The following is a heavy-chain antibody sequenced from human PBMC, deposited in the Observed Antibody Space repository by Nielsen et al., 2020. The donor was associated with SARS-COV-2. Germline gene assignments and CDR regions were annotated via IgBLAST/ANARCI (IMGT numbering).Heavy chain of an antibody. D-gene: IGHD1-26*01. J-gene: IGHJ4*02. V-gene: IGHV3-64*01. CDR1: GFTFSSYA. CDR2: ISSNGGST. Sequence: GESLKISCAASGFTFSSYAMHWVRQAPGKGLEYVSAISSNGGSTYYANSVKGRFTISRDNSKNTLYLQMGSLRAEDMAVYYCARERGGGGATDFWGQGTLVTVSS. CDR3: ARERGGGGATDF.